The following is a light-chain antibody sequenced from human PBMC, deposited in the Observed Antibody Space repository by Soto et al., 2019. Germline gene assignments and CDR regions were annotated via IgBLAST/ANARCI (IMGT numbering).Light chain of an antibody. J-gene: IGLJ2*01. Sequence: QSALTQPASVSGSPGQSITISCTGTSSDIGGYNYVSWHQQYPGKAPKFIIYDVSNRPSGISNRFSGSKSGNMASLTISGLQPEDEADYYCSSYSSTTTLGVFGGGTKVTVL. CDR3: SSYSSTTTLGV. CDR1: SSDIGGYNY. V-gene: IGLV2-14*01. CDR2: DVS.